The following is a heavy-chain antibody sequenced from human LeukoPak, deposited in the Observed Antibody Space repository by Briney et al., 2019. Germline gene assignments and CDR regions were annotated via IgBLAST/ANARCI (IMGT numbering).Heavy chain of an antibody. CDR3: VKEAVESSGWQFDY. J-gene: IGHJ4*02. D-gene: IGHD6-19*01. V-gene: IGHV3-23*01. CDR1: GFTFSSYA. CDR2: ISGSGGST. Sequence: GGSLRLSCAASGFTFSSYAMSWVRQAPGKGLEWVSAISGSGGSTYYADSVRGRFTISRDNCKNTLYLQMNSLRAEDTAVYYCVKEAVESSGWQFDYWGQGTLVTVSS.